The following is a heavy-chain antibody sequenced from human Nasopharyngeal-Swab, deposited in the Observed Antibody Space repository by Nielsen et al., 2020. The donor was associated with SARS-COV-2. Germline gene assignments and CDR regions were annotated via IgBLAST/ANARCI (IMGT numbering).Heavy chain of an antibody. D-gene: IGHD6-13*01. V-gene: IGHV3-74*01. CDR2: INNDGSGT. Sequence: GGSLRLSCAASGFTFRTYWMHWVRQAPGKGLVWVSRINNDGSGTTYADSVKGRFTISRDNAKNTVYLQMNSLRAEDTAVYYCATGYSSSWYYFDYWGRGTLVTVSS. CDR1: GFTFRTYW. J-gene: IGHJ4*02. CDR3: ATGYSSSWYYFDY.